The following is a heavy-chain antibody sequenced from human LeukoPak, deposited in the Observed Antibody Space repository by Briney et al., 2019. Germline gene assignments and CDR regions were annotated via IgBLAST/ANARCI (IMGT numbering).Heavy chain of an antibody. CDR3: ARGWLAETTVVTPYNY. CDR1: GGTFKSNA. D-gene: IGHD4-23*01. J-gene: IGHJ4*02. V-gene: IGHV1-69*13. CDR2: ITPIFGTA. Sequence: SVKVSCKASGGTFKSNAISWVRQAPGQGLEWMGGITPIFGTANYAQKFQGRVTITAVESMSTAYMEPSSLRSEDTAVYYCARGWLAETTVVTPYNYWGQGTLVTVSS.